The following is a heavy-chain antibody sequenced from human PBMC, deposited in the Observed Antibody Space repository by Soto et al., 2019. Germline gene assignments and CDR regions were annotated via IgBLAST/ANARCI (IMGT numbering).Heavy chain of an antibody. D-gene: IGHD6-13*01. V-gene: IGHV4-34*01. Sequence: SETLSLTCAVYGGSFSGYYWSWIRQPPGKGLEWIGEINHSGSTNYNPSLKSRVTISVDTSKNQFSLKLSSVTAADTAVYYCARDYRGGRGYNSSWHPSYYKHPDNWFDPWGQGTLVTVSS. CDR2: INHSGST. CDR1: GGSFSGYY. CDR3: ARDYRGGRGYNSSWHPSYYKHPDNWFDP. J-gene: IGHJ5*02.